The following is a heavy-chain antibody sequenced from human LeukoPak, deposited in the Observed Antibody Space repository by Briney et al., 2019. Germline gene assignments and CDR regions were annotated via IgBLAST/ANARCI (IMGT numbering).Heavy chain of an antibody. J-gene: IGHJ4*02. V-gene: IGHV3-20*04. CDR1: GFTFDDYD. CDR3: ARVQKDYYDSSGYLSY. D-gene: IGHD3-22*01. CDR2: INWTGGTT. Sequence: PGGSLRLSCAASGFTFDDYDMTWVRQAPGKGLEWVSGINWTGGTTGYADSVKGRFTISRDNAKNSLYLQMNSLRAEDTAVYYCARVQKDYYDSSGYLSYWGQGTLVTVSS.